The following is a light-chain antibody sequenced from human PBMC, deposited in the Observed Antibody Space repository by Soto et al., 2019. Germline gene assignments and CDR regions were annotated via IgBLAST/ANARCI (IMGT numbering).Light chain of an antibody. CDR3: QQFYNYPRT. Sequence: IQMTQSPSSLSAFVGDRVTITCRASQDIANFLAWYQQKPGKVPKLLIYAASTLQSGVPSRFSGSGSGTDFTLTISYLQSEDFGTYYCQQFYNYPRTFGQGTKVDIK. CDR2: AAS. CDR1: QDIANF. V-gene: IGKV1-27*01. J-gene: IGKJ1*01.